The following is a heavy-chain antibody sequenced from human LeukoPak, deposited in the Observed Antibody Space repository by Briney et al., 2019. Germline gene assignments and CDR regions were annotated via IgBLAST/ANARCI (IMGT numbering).Heavy chain of an antibody. CDR2: IKQDGSEK. D-gene: IGHD3-3*01. V-gene: IGHV3-7*04. CDR1: GFTFSSYW. Sequence: PGGSLRLSCAASGFTFSSYWMSWVRQAPGKGLEWVANIKQDGSEKYYVDSVKGRFTISRDNAKNSLYLQMNSLRAEDTAVYYCARVLRFLELGLDYWGQGTLVTVSS. J-gene: IGHJ4*02. CDR3: ARVLRFLELGLDY.